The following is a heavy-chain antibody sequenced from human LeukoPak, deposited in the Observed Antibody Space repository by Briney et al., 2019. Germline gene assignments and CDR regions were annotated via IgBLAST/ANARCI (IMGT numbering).Heavy chain of an antibody. V-gene: IGHV3-23*01. J-gene: IGHJ4*02. CDR2: ISGSGGST. CDR3: AKGGYSSSWYGYFDY. D-gene: IGHD6-13*01. Sequence: GGSLRLSCAAYGFTFSSYAMSWVRQAPGKGLEWVSAISGSGGSTYYADSVKGRFTISRDNSKNTLYLQMNSLRAEDTAVYYCAKGGYSSSWYGYFDYWGQGTLVTVSS. CDR1: GFTFSSYA.